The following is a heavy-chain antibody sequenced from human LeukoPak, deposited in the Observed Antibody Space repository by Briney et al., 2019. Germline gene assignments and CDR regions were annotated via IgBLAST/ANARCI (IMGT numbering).Heavy chain of an antibody. V-gene: IGHV3-23*01. D-gene: IGHD2-15*01. CDR3: AKNSGQLLRY. CDR2: ISGSGGST. CDR1: GFDFSTYW. Sequence: GGSLRLSCVASGFDFSTYWMSWVRQAPGKGLEWVSAISGSGGSTYYADSVKGRFTISRDNSKNTLYLQMNSLRAEDTAVYYCAKNSGQLLRYWGQGTLVTVSS. J-gene: IGHJ4*02.